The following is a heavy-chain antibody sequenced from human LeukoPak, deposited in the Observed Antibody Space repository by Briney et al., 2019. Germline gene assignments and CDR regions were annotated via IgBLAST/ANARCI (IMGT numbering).Heavy chain of an antibody. V-gene: IGHV3-64*01. CDR3: ARGSEYYYGSGMGDY. CDR2: ISSNGGST. J-gene: IGHJ4*02. CDR1: GFTFSSYA. Sequence: QSGGSLRLSCAASGFTFSSYAMHWVRQAPGKGLEYVSAISSNGGSTYYANSVKGRFTISRDNSKNTLYLQMGSLRAEDMAVYYCARGSEYYYGSGMGDYWGQGTLVTVSS. D-gene: IGHD3-10*01.